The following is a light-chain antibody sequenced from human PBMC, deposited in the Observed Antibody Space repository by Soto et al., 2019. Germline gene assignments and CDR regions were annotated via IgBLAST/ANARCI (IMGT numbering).Light chain of an antibody. CDR1: RSDVGSYNS. CDR2: EVT. J-gene: IGLJ3*02. CDR3: FSYAGSSIWV. Sequence: QSALTQPASVSGSPGQSITISCTGTRSDVGSYNSIAWYQQLTGKAPRVMIFEVTKRPSGISNRFSGSKSGSTASLTISGLQAEDEADYFCFSYAGSSIWVFGGGTKVTVL. V-gene: IGLV2-23*02.